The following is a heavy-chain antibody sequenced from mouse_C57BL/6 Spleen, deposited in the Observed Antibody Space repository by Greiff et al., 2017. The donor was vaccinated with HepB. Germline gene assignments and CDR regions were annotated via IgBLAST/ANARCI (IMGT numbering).Heavy chain of an antibody. CDR3: ARDYYGSSYVDFFAY. V-gene: IGHV14-3*01. CDR2: IDPANGNT. CDR1: GFNIKNTY. D-gene: IGHD1-1*01. J-gene: IGHJ3*01. Sequence: EVQLQESVAELVRPGASVKLSCTASGFNIKNTYMHWVKQRPEQGLEWIGRIDPANGNTKYAPKFQGKATITADTSSNTAYLQLSSLTSEDTAIYYCARDYYGSSYVDFFAYWGQGTLVTVSA.